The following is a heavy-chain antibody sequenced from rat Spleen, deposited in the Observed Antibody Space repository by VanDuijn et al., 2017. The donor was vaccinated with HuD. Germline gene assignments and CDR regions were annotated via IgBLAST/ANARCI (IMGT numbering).Heavy chain of an antibody. CDR3: ARQVTALDY. J-gene: IGHJ2*01. CDR1: GFTDFY. Sequence: EVQLVESGGGLVQPGRSLKVSCAASGFTDFYMAWVRQAPTKGLEWVATISYDGNSIYYRDSVKGRFTISRDNAQSTLYLQMDSLRSEDTATYYCARQVTALDYWGQGVMATVSS. CDR2: ISYDGNSI. V-gene: IGHV5-7*01. D-gene: IGHD1-10*01.